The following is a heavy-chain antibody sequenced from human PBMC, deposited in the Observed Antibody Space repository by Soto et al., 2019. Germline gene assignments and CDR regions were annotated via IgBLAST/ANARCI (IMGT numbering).Heavy chain of an antibody. CDR3: GDLDGSYFGIDV. D-gene: IGHD3-10*01. V-gene: IGHV3-15*01. Sequence: EVQLVASGGGLVKPGGSLRLSCGASKVTAWMSWVRQAPGKGLEWVGRIKSKAVGETIDYAAPVQGRFTIKRDDSKDMVYLEMNSLKIEDTAVYSCGDLDGSYFGIDVWGQGTTVIVSS. CDR1: KVTAW. J-gene: IGHJ6*02. CDR2: IKSKAVGETI.